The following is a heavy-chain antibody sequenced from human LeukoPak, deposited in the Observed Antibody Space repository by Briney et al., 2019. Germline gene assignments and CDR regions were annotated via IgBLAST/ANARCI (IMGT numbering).Heavy chain of an antibody. CDR3: ARGPLSGGSDY. J-gene: IGHJ4*02. D-gene: IGHD2-15*01. Sequence: PSETLSLTCAVYGGSFSGYYWSWIRQPPGKGLEWIGEINHSGSTNYNPSLKSRVTISVDTFKNQFSLKLSSVTAADTAVYYCARGPLSGGSDYWGQGTLVTVSS. CDR1: GGSFSGYY. CDR2: INHSGST. V-gene: IGHV4-34*01.